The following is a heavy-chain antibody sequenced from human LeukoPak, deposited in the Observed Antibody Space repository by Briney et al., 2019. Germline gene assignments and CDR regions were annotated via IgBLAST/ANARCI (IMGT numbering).Heavy chain of an antibody. J-gene: IGHJ4*02. CDR2: INPSGGST. Sequence: WMGIINPSGGSTSYAQKFQGRVTMTRDTSTSIVYMELSSLRSEDTAVYYCARGAPPGHLLGWGQGTLVTVSS. CDR3: ARGAPPGHLLG. D-gene: IGHD7-27*01. V-gene: IGHV1-46*01.